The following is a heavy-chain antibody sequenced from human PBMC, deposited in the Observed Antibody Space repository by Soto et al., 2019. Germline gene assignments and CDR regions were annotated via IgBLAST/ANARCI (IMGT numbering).Heavy chain of an antibody. Sequence: QVHLQQWGAGLLKASETLSLTCAVYGGSFSGYYWSWIRQPPGKGLEWMGEINQSGTTKYNPSLKSRVIISVDTSKNKFSLKLSSVIAADTAVYYCARKGNYDFWSGPGDNWFDPWGQGTLVTVSS. CDR2: INQSGTT. CDR1: GGSFSGYY. J-gene: IGHJ5*02. CDR3: ARKGNYDFWSGPGDNWFDP. V-gene: IGHV4-34*01. D-gene: IGHD3-3*01.